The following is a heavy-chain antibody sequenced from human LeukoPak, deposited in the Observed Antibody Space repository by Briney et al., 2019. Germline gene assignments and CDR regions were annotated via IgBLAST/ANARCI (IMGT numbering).Heavy chain of an antibody. CDR2: IHYSGST. CDR1: GGSISSYY. V-gene: IGHV4-59*12. CDR3: ARDVAAAGTWWFDP. Sequence: PSETLSLTCTVSGGSISSYYWSWIRQPPEKGLEWIGYIHYSGSTSYNPSLKSRVTMSVDTSKNQFSLKLSSVTAADTAVYYCARDVAAAGTWWFDPWGQGTLVTVSS. J-gene: IGHJ5*02. D-gene: IGHD6-13*01.